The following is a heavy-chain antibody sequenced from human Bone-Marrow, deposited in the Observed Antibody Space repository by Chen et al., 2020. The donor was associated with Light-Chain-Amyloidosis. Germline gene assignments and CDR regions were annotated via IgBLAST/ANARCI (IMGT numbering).Heavy chain of an antibody. CDR2: IYPDDSDA. D-gene: IGHD5-12*01. V-gene: IGHV5-51*01. J-gene: IGHJ5*01. CDR3: ARRRDGYNFDS. Sequence: SGPEVKKPGVSLKSSCKGSGYTFPNYWIGWVRQIPGKGLEWMGVIYPDDSDARYSPSFEGQVTISADKSITTAYHQWRSLKASDTAMYHCARRRDGYNFDSWGPGPLVTVAS. CDR1: GYTFPNYW.